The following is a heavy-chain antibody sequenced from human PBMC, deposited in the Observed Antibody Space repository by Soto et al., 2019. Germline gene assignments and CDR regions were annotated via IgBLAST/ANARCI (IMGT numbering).Heavy chain of an antibody. J-gene: IGHJ6*02. V-gene: IGHV1-8*01. D-gene: IGHD3-22*01. CDR1: GYSFTSYD. CDR2: MNPNSGNT. CDR3: ARPPYHDDTSGYVVGRDV. Sequence: QVQLVQSGAEVKKSGASVKVSCKASGYSFTSYDINWVRQATGQGLEWMGWMNPNSGNTGYAQKFQDRVTMTRDTSVTTAYLELSSLRSADTAVYYCARPPYHDDTSGYVVGRDVWGQGTTVTVSS.